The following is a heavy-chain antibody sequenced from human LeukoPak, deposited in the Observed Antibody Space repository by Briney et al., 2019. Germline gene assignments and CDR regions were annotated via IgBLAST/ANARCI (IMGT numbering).Heavy chain of an antibody. CDR3: VRDPIRGPPDYFDY. V-gene: IGHV3-30-3*01. J-gene: IGHJ4*02. CDR2: TSPDESHK. Sequence: PGRSLRLSCAASGFAFTKYSMHWVRQAPGKGLGWVAVTSPDESHKYYADSVQGRFTISRDNSRSTLYVQMDSLRVGDTAIYYCVRDPIRGPPDYFDYWGQGTLVTVSS. D-gene: IGHD1-14*01. CDR1: GFAFTKYS.